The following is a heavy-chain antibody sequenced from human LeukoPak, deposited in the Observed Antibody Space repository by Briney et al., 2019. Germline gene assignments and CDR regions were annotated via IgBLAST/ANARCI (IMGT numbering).Heavy chain of an antibody. CDR2: IYSGGST. Sequence: QTGGSLRLSCAASGFTVRNNYMSWVRQAPGKGLEWVSVIYSGGSTYYADSVKGRFTIPRDNSKNTLYLQMNSLRAEDTAVYYCARALGSGYPNYYYYYMDVWGKGTTVTVSS. J-gene: IGHJ6*03. CDR1: GFTVRNNY. V-gene: IGHV3-53*01. CDR3: ARALGSGYPNYYYYYMDV. D-gene: IGHD3-22*01.